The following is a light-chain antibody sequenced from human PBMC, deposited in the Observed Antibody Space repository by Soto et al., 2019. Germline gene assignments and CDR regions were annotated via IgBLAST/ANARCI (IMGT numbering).Light chain of an antibody. CDR2: VDSDGRH. CDR3: QTWGTGIRV. CDR1: SGHSNYA. J-gene: IGLJ3*02. V-gene: IGLV4-69*01. Sequence: QPMLTQSPSASASLGGSVKVTCTLSSGHSNYAIAWHQLQPEKGPRYLMKVDSDGRHRKGDGIPDRFSGSSSGAERYLTISSLQSEDEADYYCQTWGTGIRVFGGGTKLTVL.